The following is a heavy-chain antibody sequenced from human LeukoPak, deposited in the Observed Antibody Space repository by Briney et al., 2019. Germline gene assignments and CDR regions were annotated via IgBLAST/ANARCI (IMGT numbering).Heavy chain of an antibody. CDR1: GFTFSSYA. CDR2: ISGSGGNT. Sequence: PGGSLRLSCAASGFTFSSYAMSWVRQAPGKGLEWVSGISGSGGNTYYADSVQGRFTMSRDNSKNTLYLQMNSLRAEDTAVYYCAKDRSTQYYFDFRGQGTLVTVSS. CDR3: AKDRSTQYYFDF. V-gene: IGHV3-23*01. J-gene: IGHJ4*02. D-gene: IGHD6-19*01.